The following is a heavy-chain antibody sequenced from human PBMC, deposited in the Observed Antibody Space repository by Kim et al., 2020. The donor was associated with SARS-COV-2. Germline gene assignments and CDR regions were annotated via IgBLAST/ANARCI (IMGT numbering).Heavy chain of an antibody. D-gene: IGHD2-8*01. V-gene: IGHV3-21*01. J-gene: IGHJ6*02. CDR2: ISSSSSHK. Sequence: GGSLRLSCEASGFTFISYSMSWVRQAPGKGLEWVSSISSSSSHKFYVDSVKGRFTISRDNAKNSLYLQMDSLRADHTAVYYCARSIMVSFITRAQDVWGQGTMVTVSS. CDR1: GFTFISYS. CDR3: ARSIMVSFITRAQDV.